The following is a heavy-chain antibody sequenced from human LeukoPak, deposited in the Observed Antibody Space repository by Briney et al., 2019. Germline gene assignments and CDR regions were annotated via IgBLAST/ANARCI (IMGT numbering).Heavy chain of an antibody. CDR3: ARDTGGSAAGFY. V-gene: IGHV1-8*01. Sequence: ASVKVSCKASGYTFTSYDINWVRQATGQGLEWLGWMNPSSGNTGYAQKFQGRVTMTRDTSISTAYMELSSLRSEDTAVYYCARDTGGSAAGFYWGQGTLVTVSS. CDR2: MNPSSGNT. J-gene: IGHJ4*02. D-gene: IGHD6-13*01. CDR1: GYTFTSYD.